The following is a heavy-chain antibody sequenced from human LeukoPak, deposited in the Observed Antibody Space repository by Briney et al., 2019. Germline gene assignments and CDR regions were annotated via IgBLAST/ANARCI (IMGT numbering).Heavy chain of an antibody. J-gene: IGHJ4*02. D-gene: IGHD2-21*02. CDR1: GYTFTGYY. CDR3: ARDIFPYCGGDCYVDY. V-gene: IGHV1-2*02. Sequence: ASVKVSCKASGYTFTGYYMHWVRQAPGQGLEWMGWINPNSGGKNYAQKFQGRVTMTRDTSISTAYMELSRLRSDDTAVYYCARDIFPYCGGDCYVDYWGQGTLVTVSS. CDR2: INPNSGGK.